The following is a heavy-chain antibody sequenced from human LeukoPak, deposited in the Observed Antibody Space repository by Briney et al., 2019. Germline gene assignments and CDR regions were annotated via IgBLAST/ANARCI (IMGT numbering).Heavy chain of an antibody. Sequence: PGGSLRLSCAASGFTFSTCAMRWVRQAPGKGLEWVSVISGSGGRTYCADSVKGRFTISRDNSKNTLCLQMNSLRAEDTAVYYCAKDGGLWVSAHWGDSWGRGTLVTVSS. D-gene: IGHD7-27*01. CDR2: ISGSGGRT. CDR3: AKDGGLWVSAHWGDS. J-gene: IGHJ4*02. CDR1: GFTFSTCA. V-gene: IGHV3-23*01.